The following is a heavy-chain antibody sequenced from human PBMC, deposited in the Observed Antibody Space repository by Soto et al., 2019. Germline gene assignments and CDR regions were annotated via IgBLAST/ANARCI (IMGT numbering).Heavy chain of an antibody. Sequence: PGGSLRLSCAASGFTFRNYGMNWVRQAPGKGLEWVSYIGIGSSTKYYADSVKGRSTISRDNAKNSLYLQMNSLRAEDTAVYYCARDQLYYNDISGRPLNAFDVWGQGTMVTDSS. V-gene: IGHV3-48*01. CDR2: IGIGSSTK. D-gene: IGHD3-22*01. CDR1: GFTFRNYG. J-gene: IGHJ3*01. CDR3: ARDQLYYNDISGRPLNAFDV.